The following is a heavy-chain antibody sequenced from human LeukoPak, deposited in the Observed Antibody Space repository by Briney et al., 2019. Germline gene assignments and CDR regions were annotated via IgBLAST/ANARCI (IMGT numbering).Heavy chain of an antibody. J-gene: IGHJ6*04. D-gene: IGHD3-10*02. Sequence: GGSLRLSCAASEFTFRTYSMNWVRQAPGKGLEWVSYIDTTSSTIYYADSVKGRFTISRDNAKNSLYLQMNSLRAEDTAVYYCAELGITMIGGVWGKGTTVTISS. CDR3: AELGITMIGGV. CDR1: EFTFRTYS. V-gene: IGHV3-48*01. CDR2: IDTTSSTI.